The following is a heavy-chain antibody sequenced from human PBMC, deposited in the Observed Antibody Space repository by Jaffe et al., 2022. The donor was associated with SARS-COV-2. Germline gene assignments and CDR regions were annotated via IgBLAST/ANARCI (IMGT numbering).Heavy chain of an antibody. J-gene: IGHJ6*03. CDR3: ASSPYCSGGSCLSSYYYYYYYMDV. CDR2: ISYDGSNK. V-gene: IGHV3-30*04. Sequence: QVQLVESGGGVVQPGRSLRLSCAASGFTFSSYAMHWVRQAPGKGLEWVAVISYDGSNKYYADSVKGRFTISRDNSKNTLYLQMNSLRAEDTAVYYCASSPYCSGGSCLSSYYYYYYYMDVWGKGTTVTVSS. D-gene: IGHD2-15*01. CDR1: GFTFSSYA.